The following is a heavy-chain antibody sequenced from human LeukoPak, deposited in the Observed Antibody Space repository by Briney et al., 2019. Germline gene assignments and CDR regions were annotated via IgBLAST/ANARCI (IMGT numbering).Heavy chain of an antibody. Sequence: GESLKISCKGSGYSFTSYWIGWVRQMPGKGLEWMGIIYPGDSDTRYSPSFQGQVTISADKSISTAYLQWSSLKASDTAMYYCARLVRNPIVVVPAANVPKAGFPDYWGQGTLVTVSS. D-gene: IGHD2-2*01. CDR2: IYPGDSDT. CDR3: ARLVRNPIVVVPAANVPKAGFPDY. CDR1: GYSFTSYW. J-gene: IGHJ4*02. V-gene: IGHV5-51*01.